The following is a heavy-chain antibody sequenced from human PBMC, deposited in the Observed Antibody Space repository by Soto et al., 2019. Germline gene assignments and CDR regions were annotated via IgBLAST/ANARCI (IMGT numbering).Heavy chain of an antibody. J-gene: IGHJ3*02. V-gene: IGHV1-2*04. D-gene: IGHD3-16*02. CDR3: ARVGRLYDYIWGSYRYHDAFDI. Sequence: GASVKVSCKASGYTFTGYYMHWVRQAPGQGLEWMGWINPNSGGTNYAQKFQGWVTMTRDTSISTAYMELSRLRSGDTAVYYRARVGRLYDYIWGSYRYHDAFDIWGQGTMVTVS. CDR2: INPNSGGT. CDR1: GYTFTGYY.